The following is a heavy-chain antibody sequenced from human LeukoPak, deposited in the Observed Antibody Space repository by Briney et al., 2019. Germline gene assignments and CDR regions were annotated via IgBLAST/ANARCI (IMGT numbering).Heavy chain of an antibody. CDR1: GFTFSSYS. V-gene: IGHV3-74*01. CDR2: INSDGGST. Sequence: PGGSLRLSCAASGFTFSSYSMNWVRQAPGKGPVWVSRINSDGGSTTYADSVKGRFTISRDNAKNTLYLQMNSLRAEDTAVYYCAFYGSGSPSWGQGTLVTVSS. D-gene: IGHD3-10*01. J-gene: IGHJ4*01. CDR3: AFYGSGSPS.